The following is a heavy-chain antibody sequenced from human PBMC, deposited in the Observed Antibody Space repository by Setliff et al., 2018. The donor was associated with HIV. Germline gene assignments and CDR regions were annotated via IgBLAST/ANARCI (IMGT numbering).Heavy chain of an antibody. D-gene: IGHD2-8*01. V-gene: IGHV1-46*01. CDR3: ARARSVDAFDY. CDR1: GYAFTIYY. J-gene: IGHJ4*02. Sequence: ASVKVSCKASGYAFTIYYMHWVRQAPGQGLEWMAVINPSGGSTNYAQKFQGRVTMTRDTSTSTVYMELSSLRSEDTAVYYCARARSVDAFDYWGQGALVTVSS. CDR2: INPSGGST.